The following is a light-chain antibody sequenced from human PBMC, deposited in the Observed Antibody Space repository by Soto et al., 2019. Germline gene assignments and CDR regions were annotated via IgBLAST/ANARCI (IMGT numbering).Light chain of an antibody. V-gene: IGKV4-1*01. Sequence: DIVMTQSPDSLAVSLGERATINCKSSQRVLYSSNNKNYLAWYQQKPGQPPKLLIYWASTRESGVPDRFSGSGSGPDFTLTISRLQAEDVAVYYCQQYYSTPPYTFGQGTKLEIK. CDR1: QRVLYSSNNKNY. CDR3: QQYYSTPPYT. J-gene: IGKJ2*01. CDR2: WAS.